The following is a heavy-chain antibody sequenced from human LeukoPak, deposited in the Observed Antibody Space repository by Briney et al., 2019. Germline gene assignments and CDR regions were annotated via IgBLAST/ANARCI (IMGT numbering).Heavy chain of an antibody. CDR2: ISYDRSNK. Sequence: GGSLRLSCAASGFTFSSYGMHWVRQAPGKGLEWVAVISYDRSNKYYADSVKGRFTISRDNSKNTLYLQMNSLRAEDTAVYYCAKVNAVAGTRGAFDIWGQGTMVTVSS. CDR1: GFTFSSYG. CDR3: AKVNAVAGTRGAFDI. V-gene: IGHV3-30*18. J-gene: IGHJ3*02. D-gene: IGHD6-19*01.